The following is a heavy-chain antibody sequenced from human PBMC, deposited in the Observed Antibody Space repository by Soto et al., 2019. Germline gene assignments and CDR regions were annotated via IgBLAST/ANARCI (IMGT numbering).Heavy chain of an antibody. CDR2: ISAYNGNS. CDR3: ARRRFLEWLPHTIDY. Sequence: QVQLVQSGAEVKKPGASVKVSCKASGYTFTSYGISWVRQAPGQGLEWMGWISAYNGNSNYAQKLQGRVTMTTDTSTSTAYMELRSLRSDDTAVYYCARRRFLEWLPHTIDYWGQGTLVTVSS. J-gene: IGHJ4*02. CDR1: GYTFTSYG. V-gene: IGHV1-18*01. D-gene: IGHD3-3*01.